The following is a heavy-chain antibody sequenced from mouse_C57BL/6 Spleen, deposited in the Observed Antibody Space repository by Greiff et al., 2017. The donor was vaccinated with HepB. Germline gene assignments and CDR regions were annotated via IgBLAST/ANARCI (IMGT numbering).Heavy chain of an antibody. CDR3: ARYGNYAYAMDY. CDR1: GYAFSSSW. Sequence: VQGVESGPELVKPGASVKISCKASGYAFSSSWMNWVKQRPGKGLEWIGRIYPGDGDTNYNGKFKGKATLTADKSSSTAYMQLSSLTSEDSAVYFCARYGNYAYAMDYWGQGTSVTVSS. J-gene: IGHJ4*01. D-gene: IGHD2-1*01. CDR2: IYPGDGDT. V-gene: IGHV1-82*01.